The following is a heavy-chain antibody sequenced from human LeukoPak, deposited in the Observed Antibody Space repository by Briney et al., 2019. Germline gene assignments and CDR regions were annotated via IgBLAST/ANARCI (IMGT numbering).Heavy chain of an antibody. D-gene: IGHD3-10*01. CDR1: GFTFSSYW. CDR2: IKQDGSEK. Sequence: GGSLRLSCAASGFTFSSYWMSWVRQAPGKGLEWVANIKQDGSEKYYVDSVKGRFTISRDNAKNSLYLQMNSLRAEDTAVYYCARPPRLLWFGELLYYFDYWGQGTLVTVSS. CDR3: ARPPRLLWFGELLYYFDY. J-gene: IGHJ4*02. V-gene: IGHV3-7*01.